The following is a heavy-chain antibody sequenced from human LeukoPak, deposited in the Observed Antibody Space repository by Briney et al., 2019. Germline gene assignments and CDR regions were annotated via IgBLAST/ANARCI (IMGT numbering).Heavy chain of an antibody. Sequence: ASVKVSCKASGGTFSSYAISWVRQAPGQGLEWMGGIIPIFGIANYAQKFQGRVTITADESTSTAYMELSSLRSEDTAVYYCAREYSSSLVSWFDPWGQGTLVTVSS. CDR1: GGTFSSYA. D-gene: IGHD6-13*01. CDR3: AREYSSSLVSWFDP. V-gene: IGHV1-69*13. J-gene: IGHJ5*02. CDR2: IIPIFGIA.